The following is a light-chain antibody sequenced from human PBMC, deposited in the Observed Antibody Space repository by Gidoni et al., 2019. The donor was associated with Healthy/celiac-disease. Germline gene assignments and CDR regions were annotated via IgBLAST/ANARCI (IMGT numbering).Light chain of an antibody. CDR3: QRTYNAPQNT. V-gene: IGKV1-27*01. J-gene: IGKJ2*01. Sequence: IQVARCASSLCASVGDRVPITCRVSQGISSYLNWYRQKPGKVPKLLIYSASNLQSGVPSRFSGSGSGTDVTLSISSLQPEEVATDYGQRTYNAPQNTFGQGTKLEIK. CDR2: SAS. CDR1: QGISSY.